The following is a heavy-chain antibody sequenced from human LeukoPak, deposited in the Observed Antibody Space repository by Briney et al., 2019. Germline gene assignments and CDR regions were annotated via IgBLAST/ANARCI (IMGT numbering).Heavy chain of an antibody. CDR2: INPNSGGT. D-gene: IGHD6-6*01. V-gene: IGHV1-2*06. J-gene: IGHJ4*02. Sequence: GASVKVSCKASGYTFTGYYMHWVRQAPGQGLEWMGRINPNSGGTNYAQKFQGRVTMTRDTSISTAYMELSRLRSDDTAVYYCARDRSPMGSSSPFDYWGQGTLVTVSS. CDR3: ARDRSPMGSSSPFDY. CDR1: GYTFTGYY.